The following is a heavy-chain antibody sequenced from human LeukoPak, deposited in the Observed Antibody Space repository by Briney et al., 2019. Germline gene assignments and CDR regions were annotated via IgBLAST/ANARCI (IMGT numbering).Heavy chain of an antibody. D-gene: IGHD2-2*02. CDR1: GGSISSYF. Sequence: PSETLSLTCTVPGGSISSYFWSWIRQPAGKGLEWIGRIYSSGNTNYNPSLKSRVTMSVDTSKNQFSLKLSSVTAADTAVYYCARGSASPAAIPFDFWGQGTMVTVSS. CDR2: IYSSGNT. J-gene: IGHJ3*01. V-gene: IGHV4-4*07. CDR3: ARGSASPAAIPFDF.